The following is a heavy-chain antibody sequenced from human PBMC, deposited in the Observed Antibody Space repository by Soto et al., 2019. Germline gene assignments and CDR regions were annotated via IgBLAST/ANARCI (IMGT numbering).Heavy chain of an antibody. CDR2: IYYSGTT. CDR3: ASGYILPSPY. D-gene: IGHD2-21*01. CDR1: GDC. V-gene: IGHV4-31*02. J-gene: IGHJ4*01. Sequence: GDCRIRIRQHPGKGLEWIGHIYYSGTTYYNPSLRSRITISIDTSKNQFSLKLSSVTAAFSAVYYCASGYILPSPYWVHRTLVTVSS.